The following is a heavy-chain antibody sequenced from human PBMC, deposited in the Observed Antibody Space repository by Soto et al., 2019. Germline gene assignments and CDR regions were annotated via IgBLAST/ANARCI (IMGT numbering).Heavy chain of an antibody. CDR1: GGSISSGDYY. CDR3: ARVRQDSGSYPRGYYYYYYGMDV. CDR2: IYYSGST. D-gene: IGHD3-10*01. J-gene: IGHJ6*02. Sequence: SETLSLTCTVSGGSISSGDYYWSWIRQPPGKGLEWIGYIYYSGSTYYNPSLKSRVTISVDTSKKQFSLKLSSVTAADTAGYYCARVRQDSGSYPRGYYYYYYGMDVWGQGTTVTVSS. V-gene: IGHV4-30-4*02.